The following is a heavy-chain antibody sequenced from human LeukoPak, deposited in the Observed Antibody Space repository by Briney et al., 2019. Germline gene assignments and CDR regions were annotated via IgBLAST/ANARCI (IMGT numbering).Heavy chain of an antibody. Sequence: GGSLRLSCAASGFTFRDYTMHWVRQAPGKGLESVSVIRADGGSTSYASSVRGRFTISRDNSKNILFLHLGSLTSDDLAVYYCARGSYYYDHSGYALDVWGQRTMVTVSS. CDR3: ARGSYYYDHSGYALDV. CDR2: IRADGGST. D-gene: IGHD3-22*01. V-gene: IGHV3-64*01. J-gene: IGHJ3*01. CDR1: GFTFRDYT.